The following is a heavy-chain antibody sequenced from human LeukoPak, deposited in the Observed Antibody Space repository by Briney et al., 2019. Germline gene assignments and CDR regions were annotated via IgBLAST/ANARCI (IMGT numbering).Heavy chain of an antibody. J-gene: IGHJ1*01. CDR1: GGSISSYY. CDR2: IYHTGST. CDR3: ARAVDSSAFSSFQH. D-gene: IGHD3-22*01. V-gene: IGHV4-4*07. Sequence: SETLSLTCTVSGGSISSYYWSWIRQPAGKGLEWIGSIYHTGSTYYNPSLKSRVTISVDTSKDQFSLKLNSVTAADTAVYYCARAVDSSAFSSFQHWGQGTLITVSS.